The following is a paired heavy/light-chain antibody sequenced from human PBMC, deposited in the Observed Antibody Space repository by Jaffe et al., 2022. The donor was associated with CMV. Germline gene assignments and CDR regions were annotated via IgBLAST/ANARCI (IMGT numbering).Light chain of an antibody. CDR3: QQNGSSVTWT. V-gene: IGKV3-20*01. CDR2: GAS. Sequence: EIVLTQSPGTLSLSPGERATLSCRASQSVSSSYLAWYQQKPGQAPRLLIYGASSRATGIPDRFSGSGSGTDFTLTISRLEPEDFAVYYCQQNGSSVTWTFGQGTKVEIK. CDR1: QSVSSSY. J-gene: IGKJ1*01.
Heavy chain of an antibody. CDR1: GYTFTGYY. V-gene: IGHV1-2*02. CDR2: INPNSGGT. CDR3: ASRFSYRASGVLVDV. D-gene: IGHD3-10*01. J-gene: IGHJ6*02. Sequence: QVQLVQSGAEVKKPGASVKVSCKASGYTFTGYYIHWVRQAPGQGLEWMGWINPNSGGTNYPQKFQGRVTMTRDTSISTVYMDLSRLRSDDTAVYYCASRFSYRASGVLVDVWGQGTTVIVSS.